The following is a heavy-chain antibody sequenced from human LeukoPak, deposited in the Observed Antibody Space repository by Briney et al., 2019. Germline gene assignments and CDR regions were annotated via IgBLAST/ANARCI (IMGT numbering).Heavy chain of an antibody. CDR1: GFIFHDYA. CDR2: ITGDGGST. D-gene: IGHD3-10*01. J-gene: IGHJ4*02. V-gene: IGHV3-43*02. Sequence: GGSLRLSCAASGFIFHDYAMHWVRQPPGKGLEWVSLITGDGGSTNYADSVKGRFTISRDNSKNSLYLQMNSLTTEDTALYYCAIAYESGSFYRAFAYWGQGALVTVSS. CDR3: AIAYESGSFYRAFAY.